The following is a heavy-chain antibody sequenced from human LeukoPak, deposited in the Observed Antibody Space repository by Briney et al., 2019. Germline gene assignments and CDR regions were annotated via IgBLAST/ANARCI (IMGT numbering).Heavy chain of an antibody. V-gene: IGHV1-69*05. CDR2: IIPIFGTA. Sequence: EASVKVSCRASGGTFSSYAIIWVRQAPGQGLEWMGGIIPIFGTANYAQKFQGRVTITTDESTSTAYMELSSLRSEDTAVYYCARAPYDSSGYTPYYFDYWGQGTLVTVSS. CDR1: GGTFSSYA. J-gene: IGHJ4*02. D-gene: IGHD3-22*01. CDR3: ARAPYDSSGYTPYYFDY.